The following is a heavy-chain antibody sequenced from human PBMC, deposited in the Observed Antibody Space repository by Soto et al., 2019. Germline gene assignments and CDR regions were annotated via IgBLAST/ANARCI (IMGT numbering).Heavy chain of an antibody. CDR1: GGSISSGGYY. CDR3: ARDRIAAAGTRYYAMDV. D-gene: IGHD6-13*01. J-gene: IGHJ6*02. CDR2: IYYSGST. V-gene: IGHV4-31*03. Sequence: SETLSLTCTVSGGSISSGGYYWSWIRQHPGKGLEWIGYIYYSGSTYYNPSLKSRVTISVDTSKNQFSLKLSSVTAADTAVYYCARDRIAAAGTRYYAMDVCGHGTTVTVSS.